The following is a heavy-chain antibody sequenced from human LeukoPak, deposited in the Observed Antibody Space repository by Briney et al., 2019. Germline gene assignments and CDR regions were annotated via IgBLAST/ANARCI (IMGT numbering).Heavy chain of an antibody. D-gene: IGHD4-17*01. CDR2: ISGSGGST. Sequence: GGSLRLSCAASGFTFSSYAVSWVRQAPGKGLEWVSAISGSGGSTYYADSVKGRFTISRDNSKNTLYLQMNSLRAEDTAVYYCAKDFRDYLLYTFDYWGQGTLVTVSS. V-gene: IGHV3-23*01. CDR1: GFTFSSYA. J-gene: IGHJ4*02. CDR3: AKDFRDYLLYTFDY.